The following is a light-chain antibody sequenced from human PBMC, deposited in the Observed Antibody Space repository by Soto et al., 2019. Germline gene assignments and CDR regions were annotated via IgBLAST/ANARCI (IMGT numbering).Light chain of an antibody. CDR2: GNT. Sequence: QSVLTQPPSVSGAPVQRFTISCIGISSNIGASYDVQWYQQLPGTAPKLLIYGNTNRPSGVPDRFSGSKSGTSASLAITGLQAEDEADYYCQSYDSSLSGYVFGTGTKLTVL. CDR1: SSNIGASYD. CDR3: QSYDSSLSGYV. J-gene: IGLJ1*01. V-gene: IGLV1-40*01.